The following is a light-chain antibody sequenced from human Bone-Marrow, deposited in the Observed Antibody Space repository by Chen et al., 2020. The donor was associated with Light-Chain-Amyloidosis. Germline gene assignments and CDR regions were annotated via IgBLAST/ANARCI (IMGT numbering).Light chain of an antibody. V-gene: IGLV3-25*03. Sequence: SYELTQPPSVSVSPGQTARITCSGDDLPTKYAYWYQQKPGQAPVLVIHRDTERPSGISERFSGSSSGTTATLTISGVHAEDEADYHCQSADSSGTYEVIVGGGTKLTVL. CDR3: QSADSSGTYEVI. CDR1: DLPTKY. J-gene: IGLJ2*01. CDR2: RDT.